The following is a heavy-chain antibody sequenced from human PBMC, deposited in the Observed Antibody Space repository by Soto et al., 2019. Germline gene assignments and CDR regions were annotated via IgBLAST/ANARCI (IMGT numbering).Heavy chain of an antibody. CDR2: IYDGGRT. J-gene: IGHJ4*02. CDR1: GGSISTVDYW. Sequence: QVQLQESGPGLVKPSQTLSLTCTVSGGSISTVDYWWSWIRQSPDMGLEWIGHIYDGGRTYNNPSLESRFTKSVDTSNSQLSLTLSSVSAADTAVYYCARGPSGDKVDSWGQGTLVTVSS. V-gene: IGHV4-30-4*01. D-gene: IGHD7-27*01. CDR3: ARGPSGDKVDS.